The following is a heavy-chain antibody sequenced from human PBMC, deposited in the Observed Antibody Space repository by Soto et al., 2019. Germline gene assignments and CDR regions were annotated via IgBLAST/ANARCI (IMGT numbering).Heavy chain of an antibody. CDR3: ARSIGSGGVIGGFDY. J-gene: IGHJ4*02. D-gene: IGHD3-16*02. CDR1: GGTFNMYA. V-gene: IGHV1-69*06. Sequence: QVQLVQSGAEVRKPGSAVRVSCKASGGTFNMYAMNWVRQAPGQGLEWMAGIIPIFDTPRYSQQFQGRDTITVDKSTSTAYMELISLRSEDTAIYYCARSIGSGGVIGGFDYWGQGTLVTVAS. CDR2: IIPIFDTP.